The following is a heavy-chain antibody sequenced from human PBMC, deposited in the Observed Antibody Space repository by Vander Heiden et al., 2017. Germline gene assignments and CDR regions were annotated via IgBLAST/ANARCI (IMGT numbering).Heavy chain of an antibody. CDR3: AKSQGYSSSSVDY. V-gene: IGHV3-23*01. CDR2: ISGSGAST. Sequence: EVQLLESGGGLVQPGGSLRLSFAGSGFIFSSYAMGWARQAPGKGLEWVSVISGSGASTYYADSVTGRFTISRDNSKNTIYLQMNSLRAEDTAVYYCAKSQGYSSSSVDYWGQGTLVTVSS. CDR1: GFIFSSYA. J-gene: IGHJ4*02. D-gene: IGHD6-6*01.